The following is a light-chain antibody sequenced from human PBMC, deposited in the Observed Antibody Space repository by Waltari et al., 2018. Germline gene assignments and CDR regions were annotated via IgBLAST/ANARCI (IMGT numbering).Light chain of an antibody. J-gene: IGLJ3*02. CDR3: QTGGHGTWV. Sequence: QLLLTPYPSASASLGPSATLPCWLSSGHSRHIIDRHQQQPEKGPRYLMKVNSDGSHSKGDEIPDRFSGSSSGAERYLTISSLQSEDEADYYCQTGGHGTWVFGGGTKLTVL. CDR1: SGHSRHI. CDR2: VNSDGSH. V-gene: IGLV4-69*01.